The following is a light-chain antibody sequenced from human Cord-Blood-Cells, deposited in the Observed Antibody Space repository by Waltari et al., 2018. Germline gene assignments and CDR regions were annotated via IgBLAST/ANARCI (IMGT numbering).Light chain of an antibody. Sequence: DIQMTQSPSSLSASVGDRVTITCQASQDISNYLNWYQQKPGKAPKLLIYDASNLETGVPSRFGGSGSGTDFTFTISSLQPEDIATYYCQQYDNLPRSAFGQGTRLEIK. J-gene: IGKJ5*01. V-gene: IGKV1-33*01. CDR1: QDISNY. CDR2: DAS. CDR3: QQYDNLPRSA.